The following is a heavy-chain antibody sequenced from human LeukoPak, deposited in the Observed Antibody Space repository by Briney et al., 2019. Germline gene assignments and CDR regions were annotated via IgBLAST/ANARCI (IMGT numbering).Heavy chain of an antibody. CDR3: ARVQWGYSSSWYFYYYYYMDV. CDR1: GFTFSSYW. CDR2: IKQDGSEK. Sequence: GGSLRLSCAASGFTFSSYWMSWVRQAPGKVLEWVANIKQDGSEKYYVDSVKGRFTISRDNAKNSLYLQMNSLRAEDTAVYYCARVQWGYSSSWYFYYYYYMDVWGKGTTVTVSS. J-gene: IGHJ6*03. V-gene: IGHV3-7*01. D-gene: IGHD6-13*01.